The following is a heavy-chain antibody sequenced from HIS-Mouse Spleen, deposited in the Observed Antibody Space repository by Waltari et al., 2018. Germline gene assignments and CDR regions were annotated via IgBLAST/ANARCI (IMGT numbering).Heavy chain of an antibody. D-gene: IGHD6-13*01. V-gene: IGHV4-39*07. J-gene: IGHJ2*01. Sequence: QLQLQESGPGLVKPSETLSLTCTVSGGSLSSSSYYWGWIRQPPGKGLEWIGSIYYSGSTYYNPSLKSQVTISVDTSKNQFSLKLSSVTAADTAVYYCAREIPYSSSWYDWYFDLWGRGTLVTVSS. CDR3: AREIPYSSSWYDWYFDL. CDR1: GGSLSSSSYY. CDR2: IYYSGST.